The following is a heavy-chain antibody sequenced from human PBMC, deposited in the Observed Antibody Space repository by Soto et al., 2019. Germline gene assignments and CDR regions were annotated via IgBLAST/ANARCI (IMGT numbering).Heavy chain of an antibody. D-gene: IGHD2-2*01. V-gene: IGHV3-23*01. CDR2: VSGNGAVT. CDR1: GFTFGNYA. CDR3: AKVPASLKTFDY. Sequence: PGGSLRLSCAASGFTFGNYAMNWVRQAPGKGPEWVSTVSGNGAVTYYADSVKGRFTISRDNSRSTLYLQMNNLRAEDTAIYFCAKVPASLKTFDYWGQGPLVTVSS. J-gene: IGHJ4*02.